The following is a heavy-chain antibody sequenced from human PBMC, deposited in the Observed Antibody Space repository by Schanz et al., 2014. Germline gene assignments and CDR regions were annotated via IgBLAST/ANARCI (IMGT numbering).Heavy chain of an antibody. D-gene: IGHD6-19*01. CDR1: GFSFSDHA. J-gene: IGHJ4*02. CDR3: AASSGWHPSTDY. Sequence: EVQLVESGGGWVQPGGSLRLSCAASGFSFSDHAMDWVRQAAGKGLEWVSNIPWNGAAIGYAGSVRGRFTISRDNAKSSLYLQMNSLRVEDTAVYYCAASSGWHPSTDYWGQGTLVTVSS. V-gene: IGHV3-9*01. CDR2: IPWNGAAI.